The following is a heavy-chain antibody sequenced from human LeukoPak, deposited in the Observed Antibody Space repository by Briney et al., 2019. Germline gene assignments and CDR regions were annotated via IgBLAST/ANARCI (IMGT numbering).Heavy chain of an antibody. CDR2: INAYNGNT. V-gene: IGHV1-18*01. Sequence: ASVKVSCKASGYTFTSYGISWVRQAPGQGLEWMGWINAYNGNTNYAQKLQGRVTMTTDTSTSTAYMELRSLRSDDTAVYYCARLMLGIAARPYAFDIWGQGTMVTVSS. D-gene: IGHD6-6*01. J-gene: IGHJ3*02. CDR3: ARLMLGIAARPYAFDI. CDR1: GYTFTSYG.